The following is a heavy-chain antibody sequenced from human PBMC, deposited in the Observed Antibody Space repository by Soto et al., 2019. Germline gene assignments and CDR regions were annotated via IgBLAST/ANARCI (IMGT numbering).Heavy chain of an antibody. CDR2: ISSSSSTI. Sequence: EVQLVESGGGLVQPGGSLRLSCAASGFTFSSYSMNWVRQAPGKGLEWVSYISSSSSTIYYADSVKGRFTISRDNAKNALYLQMNGLGDEDTAVYYCARDETYGSGTWYYYYYGMDVWGQGTTVTVSS. CDR3: ARDETYGSGTWYYYYYGMDV. V-gene: IGHV3-48*02. D-gene: IGHD3-10*01. CDR1: GFTFSSYS. J-gene: IGHJ6*02.